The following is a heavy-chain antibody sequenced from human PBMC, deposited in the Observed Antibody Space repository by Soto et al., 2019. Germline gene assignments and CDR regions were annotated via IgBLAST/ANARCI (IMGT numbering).Heavy chain of an antibody. CDR2: TYPGDSDT. CDR3: ARRKYYDSSGYKDAFDL. V-gene: IGHV5-51*01. J-gene: IGHJ3*01. CDR1: GYSFSSYW. D-gene: IGHD3-22*01. Sequence: GESLKISCKASGYSFSSYWLGWVRQMPGKGLEWMGITYPGDSDTRYSPSFQGQVTISADKSISTAYLQWSSLKASDTAMYYCARRKYYDSSGYKDAFDLWGQATMVTVSS.